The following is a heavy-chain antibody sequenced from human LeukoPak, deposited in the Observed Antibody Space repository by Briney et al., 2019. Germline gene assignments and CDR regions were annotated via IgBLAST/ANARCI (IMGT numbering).Heavy chain of an antibody. D-gene: IGHD5-12*01. CDR2: VKSKTDGGTT. CDR3: TTDRGYDNFIPDYFVY. CDR1: GFTFSNAW. Sequence: GGSLRLSCAASGFTFSNAWMSWVRQAPGKGLEWVGRVKSKTDGGTTDYAAPVKGRFTISRGDSKNTLYLQMNSLKTEDTAVYYCTTDRGYDNFIPDYFVYWGQGTLVTVSS. J-gene: IGHJ4*02. V-gene: IGHV3-15*01.